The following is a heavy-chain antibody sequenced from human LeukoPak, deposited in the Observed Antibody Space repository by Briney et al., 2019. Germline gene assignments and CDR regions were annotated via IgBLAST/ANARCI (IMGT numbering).Heavy chain of an antibody. V-gene: IGHV4-38-2*02. CDR1: GYSISRGYS. J-gene: IGHJ4*02. CDR3: ASVSPAADY. CDR2: INRGWNT. Sequence: PSETLSLTCTVSGYSISRGYSWAWIRQLPGKGLEWIGSINRGWNTYYNPSFKSRVTISLDTSTNQYSPKVSSVTAADTAVYYCASVSPAADYWGQGTLVTVSS.